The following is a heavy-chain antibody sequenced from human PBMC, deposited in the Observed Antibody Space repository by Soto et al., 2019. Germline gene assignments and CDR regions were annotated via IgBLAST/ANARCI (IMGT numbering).Heavy chain of an antibody. CDR2: IYRSGST. Sequence: SETLSLTCDVSGYSISSGFYWGWVRQPPGKGLEWIGTIYRSGSTYYNPSLKSRVTMSVDTSLNQFSLKLRSVTAADTAVYYCARESGCSGGICSLPYFFDYWGRGTLVTVSS. CDR1: GYSISSGFY. D-gene: IGHD2-15*01. CDR3: ARESGCSGGICSLPYFFDY. V-gene: IGHV4-38-2*02. J-gene: IGHJ4*02.